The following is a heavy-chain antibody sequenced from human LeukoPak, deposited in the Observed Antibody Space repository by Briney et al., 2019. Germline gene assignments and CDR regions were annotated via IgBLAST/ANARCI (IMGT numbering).Heavy chain of an antibody. CDR3: ARGSRSGYYFDAFDI. Sequence: GGSLRLSCAASGFTFSNAWMSWVRQAPGKGLEWVANIKQDGSEKYYVDSVKGRFTISRDNAKNSLYLQMNSLRAEDTAVYYCARGSRSGYYFDAFDIWGQGTMVTVSS. CDR2: IKQDGSEK. CDR1: GFTFSNAW. J-gene: IGHJ3*02. D-gene: IGHD3-22*01. V-gene: IGHV3-7*01.